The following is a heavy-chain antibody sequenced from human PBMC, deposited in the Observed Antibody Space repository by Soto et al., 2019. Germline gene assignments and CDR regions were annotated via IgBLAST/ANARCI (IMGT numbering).Heavy chain of an antibody. CDR1: GYTFTSYG. CDR3: ARGWVPDLRYFDWLLDY. CDR2: ISAYNGNT. J-gene: IGHJ4*02. D-gene: IGHD3-9*01. V-gene: IGHV1-18*01. Sequence: QVQLVQSGAEVKKPGASVKVSCKASGYTFTSYGISWVRQAPGQGLEWMGWISAYNGNTNYAQKLQGRVTMTTDTPTSTAYMELRSVRADDTAVYYCARGWVPDLRYFDWLLDYWGQGTLVTVSS.